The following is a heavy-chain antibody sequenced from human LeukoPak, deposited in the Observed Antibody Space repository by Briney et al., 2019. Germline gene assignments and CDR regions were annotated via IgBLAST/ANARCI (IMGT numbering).Heavy chain of an antibody. Sequence: PGGSLRLSCAASGFTFSSYTMSWVRQAPGKGLEWVSTIRETGSDTYYADSVKGRFTISRDNSKNTLYLQMNSLRAEDTAVYYCAKDLSKYSSSWYGFDYWGQGTLVTVSS. CDR1: GFTFSSYT. D-gene: IGHD6-13*01. CDR3: AKDLSKYSSSWYGFDY. CDR2: IRETGSDT. J-gene: IGHJ4*02. V-gene: IGHV3-23*01.